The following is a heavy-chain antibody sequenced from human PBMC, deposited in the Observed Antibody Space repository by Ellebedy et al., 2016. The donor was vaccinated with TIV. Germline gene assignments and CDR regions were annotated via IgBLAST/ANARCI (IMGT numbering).Heavy chain of an antibody. D-gene: IGHD2-21*02. J-gene: IGHJ4*02. CDR3: ARARTCGGDGYSWYFDY. CDR2: IIPILGIA. V-gene: IGHV1-69*04. Sequence: AASVNVSCKASGGTFSSYAISWVRQAPGQGLEWMGRIIPILGIANYAQKFQGRVTITADKSTSTAYMELSSLRSEDTAVYYCARARTCGGDGYSWYFDYWGQGTLVTVSS. CDR1: GGTFSSYA.